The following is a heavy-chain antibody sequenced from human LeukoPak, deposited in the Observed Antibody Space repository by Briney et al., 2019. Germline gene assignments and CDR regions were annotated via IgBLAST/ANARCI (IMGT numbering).Heavy chain of an antibody. Sequence: NPSETLSLSCTASGDSISISSYYWGWIRQPPGKGLEWIGSIYYTGSTYYNPSLNSRVTISVDTSKNQFSLKLSSVTAADTAVYYCVAVPNGYWGQGTLVTVSS. D-gene: IGHD2-8*01. CDR3: VAVPNGY. CDR1: GDSISISSYY. V-gene: IGHV4-39*01. J-gene: IGHJ4*02. CDR2: IYYTGST.